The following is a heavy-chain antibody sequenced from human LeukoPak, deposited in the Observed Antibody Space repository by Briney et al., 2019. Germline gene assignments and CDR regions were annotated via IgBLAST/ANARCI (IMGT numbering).Heavy chain of an antibody. CDR1: GGSVSSGSYY. CDR3: ASGGPYYYGSGSYPH. J-gene: IGHJ4*02. Sequence: SETLSLTCTVSGGSVSSGSYYWSWIRQPPGKGLEWIGYIYYRGSTNYNPPLKSRVTISVDTSKNQFSLKLSSVTAADTAVYYCASGGPYYYGSGSYPHWGQGTLVTVSS. CDR2: IYYRGST. V-gene: IGHV4-61*01. D-gene: IGHD3-10*01.